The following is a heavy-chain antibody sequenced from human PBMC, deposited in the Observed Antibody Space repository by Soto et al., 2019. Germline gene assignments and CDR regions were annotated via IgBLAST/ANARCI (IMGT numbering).Heavy chain of an antibody. D-gene: IGHD2-15*01. CDR2: VYWDDDK. J-gene: IGHJ4*02. CDR3: AHPFCSGGSCYTNY. Sequence: QITLKESGPTLVKPTQTLTLTCTFSGFSLNTWGVGVGWIRQPPGRAPEWLALVYWDDDKRYSPSLRSRLTITKDTSKGQVVLTMNSMDPLDTATYFCAHPFCSGGSCYTNYWGQGTLVTVSS. V-gene: IGHV2-5*02. CDR1: GFSLNTWGVG.